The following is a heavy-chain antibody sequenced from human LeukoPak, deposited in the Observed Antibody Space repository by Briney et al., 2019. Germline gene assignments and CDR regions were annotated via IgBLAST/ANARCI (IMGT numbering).Heavy chain of an antibody. V-gene: IGHV3-48*01. J-gene: IGHJ4*02. CDR3: AREQYDSSGYYSMGFDY. D-gene: IGHD3-22*01. CDR2: ISSSSSTI. Sequence: GGSLRLSCAASGFTFSSYSMNWVRQAPGKGLEWVSYISSSSSTIYYADSVKGRFTISRDNAKNSLYLQMNSLRAEDTAVYYCAREQYDSSGYYSMGFDYWGQGTLVTVSS. CDR1: GFTFSSYS.